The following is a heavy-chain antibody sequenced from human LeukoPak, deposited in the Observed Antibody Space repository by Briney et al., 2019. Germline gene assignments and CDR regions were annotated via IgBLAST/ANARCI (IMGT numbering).Heavy chain of an antibody. CDR1: GGSFSGYY. V-gene: IGHV4-34*01. J-gene: IGHJ6*02. CDR3: ARGLLDYGMDV. CDR2: INHSGST. Sequence: SETLSLTCAVYGGSFSGYYWSWIRQPPGKGLEWIGGINHSGSTNYNPSLKSRVTISVDTSKNQFSLKLSSVTAADTAVYYCARGLLDYGMDVWGQGTTVTVSS.